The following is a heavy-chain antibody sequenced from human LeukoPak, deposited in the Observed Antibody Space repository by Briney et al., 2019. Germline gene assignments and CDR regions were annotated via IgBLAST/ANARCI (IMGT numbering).Heavy chain of an antibody. CDR1: GGTFSSYA. V-gene: IGHV1-69*04. CDR3: ARVTYYYDSSGLNWFDP. Sequence: SVKVSCKASGGTFSSYAISWVRQAPGQGLEWMGRIIPILGIANYAQKFQGRVTITADKSTSTAYMELSSLRSEDTAVYCCARVTYYYDSSGLNWFDPWGQGTLVTVSS. D-gene: IGHD3-22*01. CDR2: IIPILGIA. J-gene: IGHJ5*02.